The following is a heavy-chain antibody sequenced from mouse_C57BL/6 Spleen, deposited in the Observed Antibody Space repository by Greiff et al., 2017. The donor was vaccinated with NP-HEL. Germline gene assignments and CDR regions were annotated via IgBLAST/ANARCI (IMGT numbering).Heavy chain of an antibody. V-gene: IGHV3-6*01. Sequence: EVQLVESGPGLVKPSQSLSLTCSVTGYSITSGYYWNWIRQFPGNKLEWMGYISYDGSNNYNPSLKNRISITRDTSKNQFFLKLNSVTTEDTATYYCARGGELRGVDYWGQGTTLTVSS. CDR3: ARGGELRGVDY. D-gene: IGHD1-1*01. CDR2: ISYDGSN. J-gene: IGHJ2*01. CDR1: GYSITSGYY.